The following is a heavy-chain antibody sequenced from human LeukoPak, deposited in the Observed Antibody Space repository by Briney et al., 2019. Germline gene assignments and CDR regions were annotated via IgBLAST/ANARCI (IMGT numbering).Heavy chain of an antibody. CDR1: GYTFTGYY. V-gene: IGHV1-2*02. Sequence: GASVKVSCKASGYTFTGYYMHWVRQAPGQGLEWMGWINPNSGGTNYAQKFQGRVTMTGDTSITTAYMELSRLRSDDTAVYYCARDREFTYYYDSSDLNAFDIWGQGTMVTVSS. CDR3: ARDREFTYYYDSSDLNAFDI. J-gene: IGHJ3*02. CDR2: INPNSGGT. D-gene: IGHD3-22*01.